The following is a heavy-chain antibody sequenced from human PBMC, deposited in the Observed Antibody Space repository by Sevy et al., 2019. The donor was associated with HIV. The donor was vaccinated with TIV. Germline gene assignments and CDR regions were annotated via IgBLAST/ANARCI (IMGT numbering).Heavy chain of an antibody. CDR1: GFTFSSYS. CDR2: ISNSSSYI. J-gene: IGHJ6*02. V-gene: IGHV3-21*01. D-gene: IGHD3-3*01. Sequence: GGSLRLSCAASGFTFSSYSMNWVRQAPGKGLEWVSSISNSSSYIYYAHSVKGRFTISRDNAKNSLYLQMNSLRAEDTAVYYCAAIRENDFWSGYYGGYYYYGMDVWGQGTTVTVSS. CDR3: AAIRENDFWSGYYGGYYYYGMDV.